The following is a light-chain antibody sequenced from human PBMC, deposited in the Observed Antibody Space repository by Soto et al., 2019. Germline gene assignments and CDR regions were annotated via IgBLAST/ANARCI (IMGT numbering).Light chain of an antibody. CDR3: ATWDYSLTGEV. Sequence: QSVLTQPPSVSAAPGQKVTISCSGSSSNIGNNYASWYQQLPGTAPKLLIYDNNKRPSGIPDRFSGSKSGTSGTLDITGLQTGDEADYYCATWDYSLTGEVFGGGTKLTVL. J-gene: IGLJ2*01. CDR1: SSNIGNNY. CDR2: DNN. V-gene: IGLV1-51*01.